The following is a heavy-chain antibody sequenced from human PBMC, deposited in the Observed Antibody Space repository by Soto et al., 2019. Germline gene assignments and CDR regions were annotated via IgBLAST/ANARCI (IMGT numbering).Heavy chain of an antibody. V-gene: IGHV4-30-4*01. CDR3: ASEGTYDSSGYVVDY. D-gene: IGHD3-22*01. CDR1: GGSISSGDYY. Sequence: PSETLSLTCTVSGGSISSGDYYWSWIRQPPGKGLEWIGYIYYSGSTYYNPSLKSRVTISVDTSKNQFSLKLSSVTAADTAVYYCASEGTYDSSGYVVDYWGQGTLVTVS. CDR2: IYYSGST. J-gene: IGHJ4*02.